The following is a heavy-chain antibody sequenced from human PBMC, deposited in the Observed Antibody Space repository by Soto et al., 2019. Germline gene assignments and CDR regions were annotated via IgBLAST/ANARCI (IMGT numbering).Heavy chain of an antibody. D-gene: IGHD2-15*01. CDR1: GGTFSSYA. J-gene: IGHJ4*02. Sequence: SVKVSCKASGGTFSSYAISWVRQAPGQGLEWMGGIIPIFGTANYAQKFQGRVTITADESTSTAYMELSSLRSEDTAVYYCARDPFEYCSGGSCYLLYYFDYWGQGTLVTVSS. V-gene: IGHV1-69*13. CDR2: IIPIFGTA. CDR3: ARDPFEYCSGGSCYLLYYFDY.